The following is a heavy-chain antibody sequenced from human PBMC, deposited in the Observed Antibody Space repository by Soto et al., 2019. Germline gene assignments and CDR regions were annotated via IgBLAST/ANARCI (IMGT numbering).Heavy chain of an antibody. CDR2: ISSSSSYR. CDR3: ARMSGYCSGGSCFYFDY. D-gene: IGHD2-15*01. J-gene: IGHJ4*02. Sequence: EVQLVESGGGLVKPGGSLRLSCAASGFTFSSYSMNWVRQAPGKGLERVSSISSSSSYRYYADPVKGRFTISRDNAKNSLYLQMNSLRAEDTAVYYCARMSGYCSGGSCFYFDYWGQGTLVTVSS. CDR1: GFTFSSYS. V-gene: IGHV3-21*01.